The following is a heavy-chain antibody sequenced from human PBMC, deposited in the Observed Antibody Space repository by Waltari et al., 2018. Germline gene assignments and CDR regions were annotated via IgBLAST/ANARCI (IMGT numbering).Heavy chain of an antibody. CDR1: GFTVSSNY. J-gene: IGHJ3*02. D-gene: IGHD1-26*01. V-gene: IGHV3-53*02. CDR2: IYSGGST. Sequence: EVQLVETGGGLIQPGGSLRLSCAASGFTVSSNYMSWVRQAPGKGLEWVSVIYSGGSTYYADSVKCRFTISRDNSKNTLYLQMNSLRAEDTAVYYCARDPMGAWAFDIWGQGTMVIVSS. CDR3: ARDPMGAWAFDI.